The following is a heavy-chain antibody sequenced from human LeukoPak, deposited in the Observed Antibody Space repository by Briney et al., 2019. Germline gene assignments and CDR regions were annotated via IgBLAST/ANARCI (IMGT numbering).Heavy chain of an antibody. CDR3: ARDRRDILTGSAHDY. J-gene: IGHJ4*02. D-gene: IGHD3-9*01. CDR2: ISAYNGNT. Sequence: ASVKVSCKASGYTFASYGITWVRQAPGQTLECMGRISAYNGNTNYAQKFQGRVTMTTDTSTATAYMELRSLRSDDTAFYYCARDRRDILTGSAHDYWGQGTLVTVSS. V-gene: IGHV1-18*01. CDR1: GYTFASYG.